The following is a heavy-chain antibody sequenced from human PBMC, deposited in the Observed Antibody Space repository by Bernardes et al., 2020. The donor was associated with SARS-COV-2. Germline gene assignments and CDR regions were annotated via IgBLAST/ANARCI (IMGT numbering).Heavy chain of an antibody. CDR3: ARGSAAVVSHFMLLFANWYFDL. CDR1: SGSFSGYY. V-gene: IGHV4-34*01. CDR2: LNDSGIT. J-gene: IGHJ2*01. D-gene: IGHD2-15*01. Sequence: SETLSLTCAVYSGSFSGYYWSWIRQTPGKGLQWLGELNDSGITKYNPALKSRVTISVDPSKNQFSLKLNSVTAADTAVYYCARGSAAVVSHFMLLFANWYFDLWGRGTLVTVSS.